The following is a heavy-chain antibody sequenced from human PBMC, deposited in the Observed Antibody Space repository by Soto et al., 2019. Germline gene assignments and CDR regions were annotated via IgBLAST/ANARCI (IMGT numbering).Heavy chain of an antibody. CDR3: ARGWDYYDSSGYYANWFAP. J-gene: IGHJ5*02. V-gene: IGHV4-30-2*01. CDR2: IYHSGST. D-gene: IGHD3-22*01. CDR1: GGSISSGGYS. Sequence: SETLSLTCAVSGGSISSGGYSWSWIRQPPGKGLEWIGYIYHSGSTYYNPSLKSRVTISVDRSKNQFSLKLSSVTAADTAVYYCARGWDYYDSSGYYANWFAPRGQGTLVTVSS.